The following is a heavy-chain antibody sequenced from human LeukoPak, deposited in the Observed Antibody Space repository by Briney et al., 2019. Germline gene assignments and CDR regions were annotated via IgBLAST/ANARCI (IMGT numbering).Heavy chain of an antibody. CDR1: GFTFSSYW. D-gene: IGHD2-2*01. CDR2: IKQDGSEK. V-gene: IGHV3-7*01. J-gene: IGHJ5*02. CDR3: ARDDCSSISCYHNWFDP. Sequence: GASLRLSCAASGFTFSSYWMSWVRQAPGKWLEWVANIKQDGSEKYYVDSVKGRFTISRDNAKNSLYLQMNSLRAEDTAVYYCARDDCSSISCYHNWFDPWGQGTLVTVSS.